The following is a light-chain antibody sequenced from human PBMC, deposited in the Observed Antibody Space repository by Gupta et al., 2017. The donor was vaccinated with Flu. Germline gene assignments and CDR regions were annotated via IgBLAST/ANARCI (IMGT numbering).Light chain of an antibody. J-gene: IGLJ2*01. V-gene: IGLV6-57*01. CDR2: EDN. CDR1: SGSIASNY. Sequence: FMLTQPHSVSESPGKTVTISCTRSSGSIASNYVQCYQQRPGSSPTTLIYEDNKRHSGGVDRFSGSIDSSSNAASLTISGLKTEDEADYYGQSYDSSNRGVFGGGTKLTVL. CDR3: QSYDSSNRGV.